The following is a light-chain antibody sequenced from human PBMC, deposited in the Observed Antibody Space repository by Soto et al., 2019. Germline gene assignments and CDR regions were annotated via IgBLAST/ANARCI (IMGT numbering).Light chain of an antibody. CDR2: RNN. V-gene: IGLV1-47*01. CDR1: TSNIGSNY. Sequence: QSVLTQPPSASGTPGQGVTISCSGSTSNIGSNYVYWYQQLPGTAPKLLIYRNNQRPSGVPDRFSGSKSGTSASLAISGLRSDDEADYFCATRDESLNGFYVFGTGTKVTVL. CDR3: ATRDESLNGFYV. J-gene: IGLJ1*01.